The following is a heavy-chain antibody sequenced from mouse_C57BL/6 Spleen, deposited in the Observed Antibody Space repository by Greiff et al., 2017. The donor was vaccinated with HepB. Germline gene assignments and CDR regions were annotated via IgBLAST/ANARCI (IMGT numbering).Heavy chain of an antibody. J-gene: IGHJ4*01. CDR2: ISDGGSYT. Sequence: EVKVVESGGGLVKPGGSLKLSCAASGFTFSSYAMSWVRQTPEKRLEWVATISDGGSYTYYPDNVKGRFTISRDNAKNNLYLQMSHLKSEDTAMYYCAREEGTLYSMDYWGQGTSVTVSS. D-gene: IGHD3-3*01. V-gene: IGHV5-4*01. CDR1: GFTFSSYA. CDR3: AREEGTLYSMDY.